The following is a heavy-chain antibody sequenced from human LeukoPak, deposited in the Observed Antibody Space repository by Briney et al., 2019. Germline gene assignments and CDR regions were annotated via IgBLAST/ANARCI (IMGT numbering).Heavy chain of an antibody. CDR3: ARGSLVVPAAIPYYYYYGMDA. D-gene: IGHD2-2*01. Sequence: ASVKVSCKASGYTFTGYYMHWVRQAPGQGLEWMGWINPNSGGTNYAQKFQGRVTMTRDTSISTAYMELSRLRSDDTAVYYCARGSLVVPAAIPYYYYYGMDAWGQGTTVTVSS. V-gene: IGHV1-2*02. J-gene: IGHJ6*02. CDR2: INPNSGGT. CDR1: GYTFTGYY.